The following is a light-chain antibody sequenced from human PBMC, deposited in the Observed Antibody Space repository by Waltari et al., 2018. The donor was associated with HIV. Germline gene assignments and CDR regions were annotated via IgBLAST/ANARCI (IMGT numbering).Light chain of an antibody. V-gene: IGLV3-21*04. J-gene: IGLJ3*02. CDR1: NIGSKS. CDR3: QVWDSSSDHHV. CDR2: YDS. Sequence: SYVLTQPPSVSVAPGKTARITCGGNNIGSKSVHWYQKKPGQAPVLVIYYDSDRPSGIPERFSGSNSGNTATLTISRVEAGDEADYYCQVWDSSSDHHVFGGGTKLTVL.